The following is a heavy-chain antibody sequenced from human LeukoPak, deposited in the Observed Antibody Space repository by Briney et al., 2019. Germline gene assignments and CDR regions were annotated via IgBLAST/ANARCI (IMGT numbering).Heavy chain of an antibody. CDR2: INSDGSST. Sequence: GGSLRLSCGASGFTFSTSWMNWVRQAPGKGLVWVSRINSDGSSTSYADSVKGRFTISRDNAKNTLYLQMNSLRAEDTAVYYCARDAGGRFDPWGQGTLVTVSS. D-gene: IGHD3-16*01. V-gene: IGHV3-74*01. J-gene: IGHJ5*02. CDR1: GFTFSTSW. CDR3: ARDAGGRFDP.